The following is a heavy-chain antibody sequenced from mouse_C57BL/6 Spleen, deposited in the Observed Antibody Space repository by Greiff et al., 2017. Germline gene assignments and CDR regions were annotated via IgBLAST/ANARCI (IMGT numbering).Heavy chain of an antibody. D-gene: IGHD1-1*01. CDR2: IDPSDSYT. CDR1: GYTFTSYW. J-gene: IGHJ1*03. V-gene: IGHV1-50*01. CDR3: ARTPYYYGSSYWYYDV. Sequence: VKLMQPGAELVKPGASVKLSCKASGYTFTSYWMQWVKQRPGQGLEWIGEIDPSDSYTNYNQKFKGKATLTVDTSSSTAYMQLSSLTSEDSAVYYCARTPYYYGSSYWYYDVWGTGTTVTVAS.